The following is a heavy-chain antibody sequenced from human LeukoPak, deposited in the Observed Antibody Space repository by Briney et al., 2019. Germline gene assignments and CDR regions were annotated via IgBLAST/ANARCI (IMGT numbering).Heavy chain of an antibody. CDR1: GGSISSGGYS. CDR2: IYYSGST. J-gene: IGHJ5*02. CDR3: ARVLADYDFWSGSVFFRSLDP. V-gene: IGHV4-30-4*07. Sequence: SETLSLTCAVSGGSISSGGYSWSWIRQPPGKGLEWIGYIYYSGSTYYNPSLKSRVTISVDTSKNQFSLKLSSVTAADTAVYYCARVLADYDFWSGSVFFRSLDPWGQGTLVTVSS. D-gene: IGHD3-3*01.